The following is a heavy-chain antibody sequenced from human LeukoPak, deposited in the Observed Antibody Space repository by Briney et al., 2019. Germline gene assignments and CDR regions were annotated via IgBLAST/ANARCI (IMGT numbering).Heavy chain of an antibody. CDR3: ARDGRGITPTYYFDY. J-gene: IGHJ4*01. Sequence: GGALRLSCAASGFTFSDYYMSWIRQAPGKGLEWVSYISSSGSTIYYADSVKGRFTISKEHAKNSLYLQMNSLRAEDTAVYYCARDGRGITPTYYFDYWGQGTLVTVSS. V-gene: IGHV3-11*04. CDR2: ISSSGSTI. CDR1: GFTFSDYY. D-gene: IGHD3-10*01.